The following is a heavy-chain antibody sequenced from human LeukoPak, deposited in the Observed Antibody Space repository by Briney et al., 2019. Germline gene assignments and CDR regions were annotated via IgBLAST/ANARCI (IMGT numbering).Heavy chain of an antibody. CDR3: AKEMAYDFWSGQFDY. D-gene: IGHD3-3*01. J-gene: IGHJ4*02. CDR1: GFTFSRYA. Sequence: GGSLRLSCAASGFTFSRYATNWVRQAPGKGLECVSGMSGRGDRTYYADSVKGRFTISRDSSKSTQYLQMNSLRAEDTAVYFCAKEMAYDFWSGQFDYWDQGTLVTVSS. V-gene: IGHV3-23*01. CDR2: MSGRGDRT.